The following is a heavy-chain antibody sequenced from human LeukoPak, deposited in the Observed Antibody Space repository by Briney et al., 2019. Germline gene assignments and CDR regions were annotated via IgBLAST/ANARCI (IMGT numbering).Heavy chain of an antibody. Sequence: GGSLRLSCAASGFTFSSYGMSWVRQAPGKGLEWVSAISGSGGSTYYADSVKGRFTISRDNSKNTLYLQMNSLRAEDTAVYYCARNRAGGLFDYWGQGTLVTVSS. CDR1: GFTFSSYG. CDR2: ISGSGGST. CDR3: ARNRAGGLFDY. J-gene: IGHJ4*02. D-gene: IGHD6-25*01. V-gene: IGHV3-23*01.